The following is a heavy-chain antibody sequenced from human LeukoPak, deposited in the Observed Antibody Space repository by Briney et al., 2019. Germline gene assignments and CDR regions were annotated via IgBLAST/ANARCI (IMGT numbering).Heavy chain of an antibody. CDR1: GGSISSTNYH. Sequence: SETLSLTCTVSGGSISSTNYHWGWIRQPPGKGLEWIGSIYYSGSTYYNPSLKSRATISVDTSKNQFSLKLSSVTAADTAVYYCARPLVGTTDYFDYWGQGTLVTVS. J-gene: IGHJ4*02. D-gene: IGHD1-26*01. CDR3: ARPLVGTTDYFDY. CDR2: IYYSGST. V-gene: IGHV4-39*01.